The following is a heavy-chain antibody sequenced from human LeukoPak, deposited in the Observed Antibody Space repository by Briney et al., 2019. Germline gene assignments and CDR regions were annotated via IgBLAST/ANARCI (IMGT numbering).Heavy chain of an antibody. V-gene: IGHV3-30*03. CDR1: GFTFSSYG. Sequence: GGSLRLSCAASGFTFSSYGMHWVRQAPGKGLEWVALMSFDGSNKYHADSVKGRFTISRDNSKNTLYLQMNSLRGEDTAVYYCAQSSGRRCTTNGVCYTPNFDYWGQGTLVTVSS. J-gene: IGHJ4*02. CDR3: AQSSGRRCTTNGVCYTPNFDY. D-gene: IGHD2-8*01. CDR2: MSFDGSNK.